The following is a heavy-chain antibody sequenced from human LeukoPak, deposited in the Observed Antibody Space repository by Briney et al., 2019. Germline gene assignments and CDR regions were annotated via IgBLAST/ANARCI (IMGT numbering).Heavy chain of an antibody. D-gene: IGHD2-2*01. J-gene: IGHJ5*02. CDR2: IYYSGST. CDR1: GGSISSSSYY. V-gene: IGHV4-39*01. CDR3: ARQPRDCSSTSCYGDWFDP. Sequence: PSETLSLTCTVSGGSISSSSYYWGWIRQPPGKGLEWIGSIYYSGSTYYNPSLKSRVTISVDTSKNQFSPKLSSVTAADTAVYYCARQPRDCSSTSCYGDWFDPWGQGTLVTVSS.